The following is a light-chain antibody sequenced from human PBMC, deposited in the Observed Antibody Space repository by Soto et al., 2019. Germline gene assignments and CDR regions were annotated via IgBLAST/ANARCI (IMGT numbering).Light chain of an antibody. CDR3: SSYTSSSTLYV. V-gene: IGLV2-14*03. Sequence: QSALTQPASVSGSPGQSITISCTGTSSDVGGYNYVSWYQQHPGKAPKLMIYDVSNRPSGVSNRLSGSKSGNTASLTISGLQAEDEADYYSSSYTSSSTLYVFGTGTKLTVL. CDR2: DVS. J-gene: IGLJ1*01. CDR1: SSDVGGYNY.